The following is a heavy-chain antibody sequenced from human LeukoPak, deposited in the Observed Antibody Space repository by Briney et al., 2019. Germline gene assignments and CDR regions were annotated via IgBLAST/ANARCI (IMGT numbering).Heavy chain of an antibody. V-gene: IGHV6-1*01. D-gene: IGHD1-14*01. Sequence: SQTLSLTCAISGDSVSRNTAGWSWIRQSPSRGLEWLGRTYYRSKWYSDFAPSVRNRITINPDTSKNQFSLQLNSVTPGDTAVYYCARVNSWTEEPDTGFDYWGQGTLVTVSS. J-gene: IGHJ4*02. CDR1: GDSVSRNTAG. CDR3: ARVNSWTEEPDTGFDY. CDR2: TYYRSKWYS.